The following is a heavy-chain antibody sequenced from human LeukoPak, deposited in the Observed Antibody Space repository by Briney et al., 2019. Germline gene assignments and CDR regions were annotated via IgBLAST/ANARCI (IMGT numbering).Heavy chain of an antibody. CDR3: ARSYYYGSGSYYLFY. Sequence: GASVKVSCKASGYTFTSYYSHWVRQAPGEGREGRGIINPSGGSTSYAQKFQRRVTMTRYPSTRTVYMELSSLRSEDTAVYYCARSYYYGSGSYYLFYWGQGTLVTVSS. D-gene: IGHD3-10*01. CDR1: GYTFTSYY. V-gene: IGHV1-46*01. CDR2: INPSGGST. J-gene: IGHJ4*02.